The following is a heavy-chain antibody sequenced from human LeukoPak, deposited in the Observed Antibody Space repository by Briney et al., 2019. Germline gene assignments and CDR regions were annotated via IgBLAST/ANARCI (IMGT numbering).Heavy chain of an antibody. J-gene: IGHJ4*02. D-gene: IGHD3-22*01. Sequence: GGSLRLSCAASGFTFSSYSMNWVRQAPGKGLEWVSYISSSSSTIYYADSVKGRFTISRDNSKNTLYLQMNSLRAEDTAVYYCAKDRGYYDSSGYLDFDYWGQGTLVTVSS. V-gene: IGHV3-48*01. CDR2: ISSSSSTI. CDR3: AKDRGYYDSSGYLDFDY. CDR1: GFTFSSYS.